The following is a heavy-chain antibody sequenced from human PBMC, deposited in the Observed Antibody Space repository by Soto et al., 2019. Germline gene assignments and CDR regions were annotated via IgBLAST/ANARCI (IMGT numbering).Heavy chain of an antibody. Sequence: SETLSLTCTVSGGSISSGGYYWSWIRQHPGKGLEWIGYIYYSGSTYYNPSLKSRVTISVDTSKNQFSLKLSSVTAADTAVYYCARDNFSYSSGFIDYWGQGTLVTVSS. CDR1: GGSISSGGYY. D-gene: IGHD6-19*01. CDR3: ARDNFSYSSGFIDY. CDR2: IYYSGST. V-gene: IGHV4-31*03. J-gene: IGHJ4*02.